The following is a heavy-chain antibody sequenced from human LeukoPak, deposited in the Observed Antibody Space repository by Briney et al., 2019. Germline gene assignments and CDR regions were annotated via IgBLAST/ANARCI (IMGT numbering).Heavy chain of an antibody. CDR1: GGSISSYY. Sequence: PSETLSLTCTVSGGSISSYYWSWIRQPPGKGLEWIGYIYYSGSTNYNPSLKSRVTISVDTSKNQFSLKLSSVTAADTAVYYCARGPRFSSYWFDPWGQGTLVTVSS. CDR2: IYYSGST. CDR3: ARGPRFSSYWFDP. J-gene: IGHJ5*02. V-gene: IGHV4-59*01. D-gene: IGHD3-9*01.